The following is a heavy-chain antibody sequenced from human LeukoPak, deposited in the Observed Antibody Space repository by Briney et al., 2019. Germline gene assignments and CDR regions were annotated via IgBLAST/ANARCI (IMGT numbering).Heavy chain of an antibody. CDR2: IWYDGSNN. CDR3: ARVGYCSSTSCPFDY. J-gene: IGHJ4*02. Sequence: GRSLRLSCAASGFTFSSYGMHWVRQAPGKGLEWVAVIWYDGSNNYYADSVKGRFTISRDNSKNTLYLQMNSLRAEDTAVYYCARVGYCSSTSCPFDYWGQGTLVTVSS. D-gene: IGHD2-2*03. V-gene: IGHV3-33*01. CDR1: GFTFSSYG.